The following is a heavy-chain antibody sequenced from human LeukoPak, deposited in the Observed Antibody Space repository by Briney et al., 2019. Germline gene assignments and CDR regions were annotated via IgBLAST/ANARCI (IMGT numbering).Heavy chain of an antibody. D-gene: IGHD5-24*01. J-gene: IGHJ3*02. CDR3: ARGPRDAALIDI. Sequence: ASVKVSCTASGYTFTGYYMHWVRHAPGQGLEWMGWINPNSGGTNYAQKFQGRVTMTRDTSISTAYMELSRLGSDDTAVYYCARGPRDAALIDIWGQGTMVTVSS. CDR1: GYTFTGYY. V-gene: IGHV1-2*02. CDR2: INPNSGGT.